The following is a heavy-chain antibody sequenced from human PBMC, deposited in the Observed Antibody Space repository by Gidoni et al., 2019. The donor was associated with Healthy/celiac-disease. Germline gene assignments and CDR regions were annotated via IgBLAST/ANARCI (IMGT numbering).Heavy chain of an antibody. D-gene: IGHD4-17*01. CDR2: INHSGST. J-gene: IGHJ4*02. CDR1: GGSFSGYY. CDR3: ARLPLTTIEDY. Sequence: QVQLQQWGAGLLKPSETLSLTCAVYGGSFSGYYWSWIRQPPGKGLEWIGEINHSGSTNYNPSLKSRVNISVDTSKNQVALKLSSVTAADTAVYYCARLPLTTIEDYWGQGTLVTVSS. V-gene: IGHV4-34*01.